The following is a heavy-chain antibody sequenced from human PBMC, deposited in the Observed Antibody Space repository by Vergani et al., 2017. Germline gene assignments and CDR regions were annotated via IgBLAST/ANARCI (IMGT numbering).Heavy chain of an antibody. J-gene: IGHJ6*03. CDR3: ARDSSGLYYMDV. CDR1: GGSFSGYY. V-gene: IGHV4-34*01. Sequence: QVQLQQWGAGLLKPSETLSLTCAVYGGSFSGYYWSWFRRPPGKGLEWIGEINHSGSTNYNPSLKSRFTISVDTSKNQFSLKLSSVTAADTAVYYCARDSSGLYYMDVWDRGTTVTVSS. CDR2: INHSGST. D-gene: IGHD6-19*01.